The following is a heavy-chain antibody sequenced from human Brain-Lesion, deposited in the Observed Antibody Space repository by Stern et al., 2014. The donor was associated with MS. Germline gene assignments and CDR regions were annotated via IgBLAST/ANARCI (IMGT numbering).Heavy chain of an antibody. CDR2: IYYSGNT. V-gene: IGHV4-39*01. CDR1: GGSVSSTSYA. CDR3: AGEEDIRYCSGGSCTGNWFDP. D-gene: IGHD2-15*01. J-gene: IGHJ5*02. Sequence: VHLVESGPGLVKPSETLSLTCTVAGGSVSSTSYAWAWIRQPPGKGLEWIGTIYYSGNTYYSPSLKRRLTIYLDTSQKQIFLQLRSVTAADTAVYYCAGEEDIRYCSGGSCTGNWFDPWGQGTLVTVSS.